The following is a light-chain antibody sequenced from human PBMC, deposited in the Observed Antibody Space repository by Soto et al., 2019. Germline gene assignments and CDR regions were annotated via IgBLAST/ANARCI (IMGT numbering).Light chain of an antibody. J-gene: IGLJ1*01. CDR2: DVS. V-gene: IGLV2-11*01. Sequence: HSVLTQPRSVAGSPGQSVTISCTGTSSDVGGYNYVSWYQEQPGKAPKLMIYDVSKRPSGVPDRFSGSKSGNTASLTISGLQAEDEADYYCCSYAGSYSYVFGTGTKVTVL. CDR3: CSYAGSYSYV. CDR1: SSDVGGYNY.